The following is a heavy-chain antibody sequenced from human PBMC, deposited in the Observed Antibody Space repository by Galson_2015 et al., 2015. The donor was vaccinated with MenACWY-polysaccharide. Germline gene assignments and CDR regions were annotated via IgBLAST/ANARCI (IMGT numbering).Heavy chain of an antibody. J-gene: IGHJ3*02. CDR2: ISYDGSNK. D-gene: IGHD1-1*01. V-gene: IGHV3-30-3*01. Sequence: SLRLSCAASGFTFSSYAMHWVRQAPGKGLEWVAVISYDGSNKYYADSVKGRFTISRDNSKNTLYLQMNSLRAEDTAVYYCARVKTPNGDDDAFDIWGQGTMVTVSS. CDR1: GFTFSSYA. CDR3: ARVKTPNGDDDAFDI.